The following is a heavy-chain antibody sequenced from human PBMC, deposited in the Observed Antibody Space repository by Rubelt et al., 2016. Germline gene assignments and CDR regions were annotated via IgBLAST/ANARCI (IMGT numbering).Heavy chain of an antibody. CDR2: IYYSGGT. CDR3: ARDTASKHSGSYYFYYYGMDV. Sequence: QVQLQESGPGLVKPSETLSLNCTVSGGSISGYYWSWTRQPPGKGLEWIGYIYYSGGTYYNPSLKSRLTISVDTSTNQFSLKLSSVTAADTAVYYCARDTASKHSGSYYFYYYGMDVWGQGTTVTVSS. J-gene: IGHJ6*02. CDR1: GGSISGYY. D-gene: IGHD3-10*01. V-gene: IGHV4-59*12.